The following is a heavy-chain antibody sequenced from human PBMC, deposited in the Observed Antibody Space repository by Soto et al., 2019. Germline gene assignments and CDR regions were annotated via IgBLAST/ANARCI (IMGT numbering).Heavy chain of an antibody. V-gene: IGHV3-7*01. Sequence: EVQLVESGGDLVQPGGSLRLSCAASGFTFSTSWMTWVRQAPGTGLEWVANIRKDGSVIHYGDSVKGRFTISRDNAKNSLYLEMPNRIFDDTAVYFSARDFSPADGDLFYEAFDIWGQGTVVTVSS. D-gene: IGHD2-2*01. CDR1: GFTFSTSW. CDR3: ARDFSPADGDLFYEAFDI. CDR2: IRKDGSVI. J-gene: IGHJ3*02.